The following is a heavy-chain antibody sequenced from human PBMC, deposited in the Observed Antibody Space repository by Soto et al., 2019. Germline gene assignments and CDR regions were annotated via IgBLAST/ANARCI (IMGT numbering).Heavy chain of an antibody. CDR1: WFNFSGSA. D-gene: IGHD2-2*02. V-gene: IGHV3-73*01. J-gene: IGHJ6*02. CDR2: IRSRANNYAT. CDR3: NRGQGAPIGDYYDHGMDV. Sequence: GGSLRLSCAASWFNFSGSAIHWVRQASGKGLEWVGRIRSRANNYATSSAASVKGRFKFSRDDSKNTAYLQMSTLKTEDTAVYYCNRGQGAPIGDYYDHGMDVWGQGTTVTAP.